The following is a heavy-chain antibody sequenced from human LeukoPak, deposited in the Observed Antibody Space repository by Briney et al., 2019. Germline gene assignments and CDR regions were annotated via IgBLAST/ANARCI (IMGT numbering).Heavy chain of an antibody. CDR2: ISGSGGST. V-gene: IGHV3-23*01. Sequence: GGPLRLSCAASGFTFSSYAMSWVRQAPGKGLEWVSAISGSGGSTYYADSVKGRFTISRDNSKNTLYLQMNSLRAEDTAVYYCAKVRYDFWSGSALYYFDYWGQGTLVTVSS. D-gene: IGHD3-3*01. CDR3: AKVRYDFWSGSALYYFDY. J-gene: IGHJ4*02. CDR1: GFTFSSYA.